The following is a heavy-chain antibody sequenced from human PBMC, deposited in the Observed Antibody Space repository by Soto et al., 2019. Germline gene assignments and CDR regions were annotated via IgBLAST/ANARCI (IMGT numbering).Heavy chain of an antibody. CDR2: ISAYNGNT. D-gene: IGHD4-17*01. CDR3: ARDVPTRYYGGNSGWGY. V-gene: IGHV1-18*01. CDR1: GYSFTSYG. Sequence: GASVKVSCKASGYSFTSYGISWVRQAPGQGLEWMGWISAYNGNTNYAQKLQGRVTMTTDTSTSTAYMELRSLRSDDTAVYYCARDVPTRYYGGNSGWGYWGQGTLVTVSS. J-gene: IGHJ4*02.